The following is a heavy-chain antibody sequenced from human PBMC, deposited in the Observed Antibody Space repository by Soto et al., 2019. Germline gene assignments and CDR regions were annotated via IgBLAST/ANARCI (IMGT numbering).Heavy chain of an antibody. CDR1: GGTFNNYA. D-gene: IGHD6-13*01. CDR3: ARPSYSSSWLPNLDY. J-gene: IGHJ4*02. V-gene: IGHV1-69*01. Sequence: VQLVQSGAEVRMPGSSVKVSCKASGGTFNNYAIHWVRQAPGQGLEWMGGIVPLFGPAQYAQKFRGRVRITADDSTSTAYMDLSSLTSEDTAIYYCARPSYSSSWLPNLDYWGQGTLVTVSS. CDR2: IVPLFGPA.